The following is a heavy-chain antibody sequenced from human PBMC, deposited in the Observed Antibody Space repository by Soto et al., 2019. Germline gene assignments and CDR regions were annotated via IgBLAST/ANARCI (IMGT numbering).Heavy chain of an antibody. V-gene: IGHV4-59*01. CDR3: AREVVGATVGNWFDP. CDR1: GGSISSYY. J-gene: IGHJ5*02. D-gene: IGHD1-26*01. CDR2: IYYSGST. Sequence: SETLSLTCTVSGGSISSYYWSWIRQPPGKGLEWIGYIYYSGSTNYNPSLKSRVTISVDTSKNQFSLKLSSVTAADTAVYYCAREVVGATVGNWFDPWGQGTLVTVSS.